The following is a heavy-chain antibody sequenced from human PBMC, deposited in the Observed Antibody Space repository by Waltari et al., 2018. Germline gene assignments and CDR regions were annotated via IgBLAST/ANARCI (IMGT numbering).Heavy chain of an antibody. CDR3: ARGATYYDFWSGYPVFDY. J-gene: IGHJ4*02. D-gene: IGHD3-3*01. V-gene: IGHV5-51*01. Sequence: EVQLVQSGAEVRKPGESLEISCKGSGDSCTSYWSGWVRQLPEHGLEWMGIIYPGDSDTRYSPSFQGQVTISADKSISTAYLQWSSLKASDTAMYYCARGATYYDFWSGYPVFDYWGQGTLVTVSS. CDR2: IYPGDSDT. CDR1: GDSCTSYW.